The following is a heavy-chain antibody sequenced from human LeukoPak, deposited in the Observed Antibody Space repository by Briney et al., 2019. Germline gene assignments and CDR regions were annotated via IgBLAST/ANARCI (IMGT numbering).Heavy chain of an antibody. V-gene: IGHV1-8*02. Sequence: GASVKVSCKASGYTFTGYYMHWVRQATGQGLEWMGWMNPNSGNTGYAQKFQGRVTMTRNTSISTAYMELSSLRSEDTAVYYCARVKRAAGRTSWFDPWGQGTLVTVSS. CDR2: MNPNSGNT. D-gene: IGHD6-13*01. J-gene: IGHJ5*02. CDR1: GYTFTGYY. CDR3: ARVKRAAGRTSWFDP.